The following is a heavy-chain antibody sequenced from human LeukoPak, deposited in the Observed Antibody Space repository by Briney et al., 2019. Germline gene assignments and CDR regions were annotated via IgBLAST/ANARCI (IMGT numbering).Heavy chain of an antibody. V-gene: IGHV4-34*01. CDR3: AGLAGRRFLEDY. D-gene: IGHD3-3*01. CDR2: INHSGST. CDR1: GGSFSGYY. J-gene: IGHJ4*02. Sequence: SSETLSLTRAVYGGSFSGYYWSWIRQPPGKGLEWIGEINHSGSTNYNPSLKSRVTISVDMSKNQFSLRLSSVTAADTAVYYCAGLAGRRFLEDYWGQGTLVTVSS.